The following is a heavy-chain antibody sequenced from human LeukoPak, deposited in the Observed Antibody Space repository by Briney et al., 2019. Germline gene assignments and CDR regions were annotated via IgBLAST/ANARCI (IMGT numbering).Heavy chain of an antibody. J-gene: IGHJ4*02. Sequence: PSETLSLTCAVSGYSLSSGYYWGWIRQPPGKGLEWIGSIYHSGSTYYNPSLKSRVTISVDTSKNQFSLKLSSVTAADTAVYYCASLEGYWGQGTLVTVSS. V-gene: IGHV4-38-2*01. CDR3: ASLEGY. CDR2: IYHSGST. CDR1: GYSLSSGYY.